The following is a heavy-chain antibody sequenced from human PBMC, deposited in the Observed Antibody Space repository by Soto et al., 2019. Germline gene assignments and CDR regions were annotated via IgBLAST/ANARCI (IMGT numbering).Heavy chain of an antibody. V-gene: IGHV4-39*01. J-gene: IGHJ5*02. CDR1: GGSISSSSYY. Sequence: SETLSLTCTVSGGSISSSSYYWGWIRQPPGKGLEWIGSIYYSGSTYYNPSLKSRVTISVDTSKNQFSLKLISVTAADTAVYYCARRYYDILTGYFWFDPWGQGTLVTVSS. CDR3: ARRYYDILTGYFWFDP. D-gene: IGHD3-9*01. CDR2: IYYSGST.